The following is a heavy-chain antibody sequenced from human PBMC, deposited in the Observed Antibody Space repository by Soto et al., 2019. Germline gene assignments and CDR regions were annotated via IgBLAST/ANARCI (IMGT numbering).Heavy chain of an antibody. CDR2: ISSSSSTI. V-gene: IGHV3-48*01. Sequence: PGGSLRLSCAASGFTFSSYSMNWVRQAPGKGLEWVSYISSSSSTIYYADSVKGRFTISRDNAKNSLYLQMNSLRAEDTAVYYCARRAMDFWSGYYYDWFDPWGQGTLVTVSS. D-gene: IGHD3-3*01. J-gene: IGHJ5*02. CDR3: ARRAMDFWSGYYYDWFDP. CDR1: GFTFSSYS.